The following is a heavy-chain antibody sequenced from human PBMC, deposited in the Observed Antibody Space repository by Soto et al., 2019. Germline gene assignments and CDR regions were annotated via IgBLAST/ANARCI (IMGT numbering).Heavy chain of an antibody. D-gene: IGHD6-19*01. Sequence: QVQLVESGGGVVQPGRSLRLSCAASGLTLSNYAMHWVRQAPGKGLEWVAVISYDGSNRYYADSVKGRFTISRDNSKNTLYLQMNSLRAEDTAVYYCARVKQAVAADYWGRGTLVTVSS. J-gene: IGHJ4*02. V-gene: IGHV3-30-3*01. CDR2: ISYDGSNR. CDR3: ARVKQAVAADY. CDR1: GLTLSNYA.